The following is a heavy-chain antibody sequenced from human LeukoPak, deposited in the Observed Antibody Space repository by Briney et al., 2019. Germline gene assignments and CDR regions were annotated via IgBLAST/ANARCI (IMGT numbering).Heavy chain of an antibody. CDR3: ATLYYYDSSGSY. D-gene: IGHD3-22*01. CDR1: GYTLTELS. J-gene: IGHJ4*02. CDR2: FDPEDGET. Sequence: ASVTVSCKVSGYTLTELSMHWVRQAPGKGLEWMGGFDPEDGETIYAQKFQGRVTMTEDTSTDTAYIELSSLRSEDTAVYYCATLYYYDSSGSYWGQGTLVTVSS. V-gene: IGHV1-24*01.